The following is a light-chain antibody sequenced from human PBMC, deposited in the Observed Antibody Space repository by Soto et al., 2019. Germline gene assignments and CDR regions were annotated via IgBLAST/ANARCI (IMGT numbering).Light chain of an antibody. J-gene: IGKJ1*01. CDR2: KES. CDR1: QYISSW. V-gene: IGKV1-5*03. CDR3: QQYNNYPWT. Sequence: DIQVTQSPSTLSASVGDRVTITCRASQYISSWLAWYQQKPGQAPKLLIYKESSLESGVPSRFSGRGSGTEFTLTISSLQPHDFATYYCQQYNNYPWTFGQGTKVEIK.